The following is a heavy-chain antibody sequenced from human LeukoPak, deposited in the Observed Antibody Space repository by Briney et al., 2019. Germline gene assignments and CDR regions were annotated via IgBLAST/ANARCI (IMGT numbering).Heavy chain of an antibody. Sequence: SETLSLTCAVYGGSFSGYYWSWIRQPAGKGLEWIGRIYTSGSTSYNPSLKSRVTISLDTSKNQFSLKLSSVTAADTAIYYCARLYGSGTSDDCWGQGTLVTVSS. CDR3: ARLYGSGTSDDC. CDR1: GGSFSGYY. V-gene: IGHV4-59*10. J-gene: IGHJ4*02. CDR2: IYTSGST. D-gene: IGHD3-10*01.